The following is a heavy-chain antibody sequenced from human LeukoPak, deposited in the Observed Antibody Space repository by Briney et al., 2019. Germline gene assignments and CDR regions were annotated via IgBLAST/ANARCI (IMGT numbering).Heavy chain of an antibody. J-gene: IGHJ4*02. Sequence: GGSLRLSCLASGFTFSSYGMHWVRQAPGKGLEWVAVIWYDGSNKYYADSVKGRFTISRDNSKNTLYLQMNSLRAEDTAVYYCARLTYYYDSSGYYFDYWGQGTLVTVSS. CDR2: IWYDGSNK. CDR3: ARLTYYYDSSGYYFDY. D-gene: IGHD3-22*01. V-gene: IGHV3-33*08. CDR1: GFTFSSYG.